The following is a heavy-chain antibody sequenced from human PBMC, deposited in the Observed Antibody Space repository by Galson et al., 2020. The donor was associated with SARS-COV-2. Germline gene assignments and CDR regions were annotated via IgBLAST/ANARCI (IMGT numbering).Heavy chain of an antibody. D-gene: IGHD3-16*01. V-gene: IGHV4-38-2*02. CDR1: GYSISIAYY. J-gene: IGHJ3*02. Sequence: SETLYLTCTVSGYSISIAYYWGWIRQSPGKGLEWIGKIHPSGTTSYNPSLKSRVTISLDTSKNQFSLQLTSVTAADTAVYYCTNNLGPGPDDAFDIWGQGTMVTVSS. CDR3: TNNLGPGPDDAFDI. CDR2: IHPSGTT.